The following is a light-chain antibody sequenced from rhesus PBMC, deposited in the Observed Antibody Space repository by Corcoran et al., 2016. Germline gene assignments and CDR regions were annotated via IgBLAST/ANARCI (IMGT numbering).Light chain of an antibody. Sequence: DIQMTQSPSSLSASVGDTVTITCRASQSISSWLAWYQQNPGNAPKLLIYKASSLQSGVPSRFSGSGSGTEFTLTISSLQSEEFATYYCQQYSSSPLTFGGGTKVELK. CDR1: QSISSW. CDR2: KAS. CDR3: QQYSSSPLT. V-gene: IGKV1-22*01. J-gene: IGKJ4*01.